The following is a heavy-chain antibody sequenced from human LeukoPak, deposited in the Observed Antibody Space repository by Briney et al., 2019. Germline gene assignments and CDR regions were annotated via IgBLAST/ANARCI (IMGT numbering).Heavy chain of an antibody. CDR3: ARNPGRTLVVVTAVDY. CDR1: GFTFSSHA. D-gene: IGHD2-21*02. V-gene: IGHV3-30-3*01. J-gene: IGHJ4*02. CDR2: ISYDGGNK. Sequence: PGGSLRLSCAASGFTFSSHAMHWVRQAPGKGLEWVGVISYDGGNKYYGDSAKGRFTITRDNSKNTLYVQMNSLRVEDTAVYYCARNPGRTLVVVTAVDYWGQGTLVTVSS.